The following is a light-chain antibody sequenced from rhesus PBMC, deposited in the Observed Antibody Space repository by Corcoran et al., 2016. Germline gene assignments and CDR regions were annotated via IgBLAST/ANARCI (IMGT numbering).Light chain of an antibody. CDR3: QQDYNPPYS. CDR1: QGISRW. CDR2: DAS. Sequence: DIQMTQSPSSLSASVGDKVTITSRPSQGISRWLAWYQQKPGTAPDLLCNDASCLQSGVPSRFSGNGSRTDYTLTISSLQPEEMTTYYGQQDYNPPYSFGQGTKVEIK. V-gene: IGKV1-18*01. J-gene: IGKJ2*01.